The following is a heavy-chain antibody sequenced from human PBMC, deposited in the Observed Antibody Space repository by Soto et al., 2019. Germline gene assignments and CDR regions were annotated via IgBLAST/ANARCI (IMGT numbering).Heavy chain of an antibody. V-gene: IGHV1-18*01. J-gene: IGHJ4*02. CDR1: GYGFTNYG. CDR2: ISAHNGNT. D-gene: IGHD1-1*01. CDR3: ARGRYGDY. Sequence: QGHLVQSGAEVKKPGASVKVSCKGSGYGFTNYGITWVRQAPGQGLEWMAWISAHNGNTNYAQKLQGRVTVTRDTSTSTAYMELRSLRSDDTAVYYCARGRYGDYWGQGALVTVSS.